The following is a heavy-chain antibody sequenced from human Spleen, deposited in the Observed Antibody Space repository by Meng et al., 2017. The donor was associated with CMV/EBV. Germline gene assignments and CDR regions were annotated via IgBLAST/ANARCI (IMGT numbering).Heavy chain of an antibody. V-gene: IGHV3-30-3*01. J-gene: IGHJ4*02. Sequence: SGFTFSSYGMHWVRQAPGKGLEWVAVISYDGSNKYYADSVKGRFTISRDNSKNTLYLQMNSLRAEDTAVYYCARGYCSSTSCYSDYWGQGTLVTVSS. CDR1: GFTFSSYG. CDR3: ARGYCSSTSCYSDY. CDR2: ISYDGSNK. D-gene: IGHD2-2*01.